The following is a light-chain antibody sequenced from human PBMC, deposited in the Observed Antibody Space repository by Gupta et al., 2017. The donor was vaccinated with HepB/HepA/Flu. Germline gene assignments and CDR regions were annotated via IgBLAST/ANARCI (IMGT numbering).Light chain of an antibody. CDR1: SSDVGAYNY. V-gene: IGLV2-14*01. CDR2: DVS. Sequence: QSALTQPASVSGSPGQSITISCTGTSSDVGAYNYVSWYQQHPGKAPKLMIFDVSKRPSGVSNRFSGSKSGNTASLTISGRQEEDEADYYCSSYRSSSTWVFGGGTKVTVL. CDR3: SSYRSSSTWV. J-gene: IGLJ3*02.